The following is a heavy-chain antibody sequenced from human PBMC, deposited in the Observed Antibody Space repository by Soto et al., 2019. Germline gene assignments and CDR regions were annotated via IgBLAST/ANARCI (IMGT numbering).Heavy chain of an antibody. V-gene: IGHV1-3*05. Sequence: QVQLVQSGAEERKPGASVKVSCKASGYTFSTYAMHWVRRAPGQSLEWMGWFNGGNGNIKYSQKFEGXVAXXTXPAASTAYMELNMLRSEDTAVYYCARGNVRGGCLDYWGQGTLVSVSS. CDR3: ARGNVRGGCLDY. CDR1: GYTFSTYA. D-gene: IGHD3-10*01. CDR2: FNGGNGNI. J-gene: IGHJ4*02.